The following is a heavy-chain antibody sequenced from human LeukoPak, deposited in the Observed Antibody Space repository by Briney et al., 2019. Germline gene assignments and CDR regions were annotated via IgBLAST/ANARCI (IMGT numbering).Heavy chain of an antibody. CDR3: AREGGDSSSSAFDP. D-gene: IGHD6-13*01. CDR2: IYHSGST. Sequence: SETLSLTCTVSGYSISSGYYWGWIRQPPGKGLEWIGSIYHSGSTYYNPSLKSRVTISVDTSKNQFSLKLSSVTAADTAVYYCAREGGDSSSSAFDPWGQGTLVTVSS. J-gene: IGHJ5*02. CDR1: GYSISSGYY. V-gene: IGHV4-38-2*02.